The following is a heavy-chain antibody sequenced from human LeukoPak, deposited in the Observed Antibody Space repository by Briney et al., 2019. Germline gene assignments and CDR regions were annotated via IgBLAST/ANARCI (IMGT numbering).Heavy chain of an antibody. V-gene: IGHV3-21*01. J-gene: IGHJ4*02. CDR3: ARDPGGIAVAGTNFDY. CDR2: ISSSSSYI. CDR1: GFTFSSYS. D-gene: IGHD6-13*01. Sequence: PGGSLRLSCAASGFTFSSYSMNWVRQAPGKGLEWVSSISSSSSYIYYADSVKGRFTISRDNAKNSLYLQMNSLRAEDTAVYYCARDPGGIAVAGTNFDYWGQGTPVTVSS.